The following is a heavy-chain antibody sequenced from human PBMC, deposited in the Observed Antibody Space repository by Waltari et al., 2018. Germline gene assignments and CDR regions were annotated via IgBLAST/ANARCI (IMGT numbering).Heavy chain of an antibody. CDR2: INHRGST. J-gene: IGHJ6*02. Sequence: QVQLQQWGAGLLKPSDTLSLTCAVFGESFSGFYWTWIRQSPGKGLEWIGEINHRGSTKSHPSLECRVTISIHAPKNQFSLRLTSVTAAYAGVYYCARVKGISMIVEIRYGMDVWGQGTTVTVSS. D-gene: IGHD2-21*01. CDR3: ARVKGISMIVEIRYGMDV. CDR1: GESFSGFY. V-gene: IGHV4-34*01.